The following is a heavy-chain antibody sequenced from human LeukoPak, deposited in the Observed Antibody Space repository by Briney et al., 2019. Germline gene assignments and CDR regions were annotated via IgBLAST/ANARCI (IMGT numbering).Heavy chain of an antibody. CDR2: IGAYNGNT. V-gene: IGHV1-18*01. Sequence: GASVKVSCKASGYSFTSSGISWVRQAPGQGLEWMGWIGAYNGNTNYAQKLQGRVTMATDTSTSTAYMELRSLRSDDTAVYYCARYGRTAAAGTPLGYWGQGTLVTVSS. CDR1: GYSFTSSG. CDR3: ARYGRTAAAGTPLGY. J-gene: IGHJ4*02. D-gene: IGHD6-13*01.